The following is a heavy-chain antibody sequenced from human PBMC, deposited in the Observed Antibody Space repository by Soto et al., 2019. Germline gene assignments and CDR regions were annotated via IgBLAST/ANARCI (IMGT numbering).Heavy chain of an antibody. Sequence: GGSLRLSCVGSGFVFKNFAINWVRQPPGKGLEWVSVIRGTGLNTYYAASVKGRFNISRDNPKNTVYLQMDSLKVEDTAVYYCAKRASPANIDNWFDPWGPGTQVTVSS. V-gene: IGHV3-23*01. CDR2: IRGTGLNT. J-gene: IGHJ5*02. CDR1: GFVFKNFA. CDR3: AKRASPANIDNWFDP.